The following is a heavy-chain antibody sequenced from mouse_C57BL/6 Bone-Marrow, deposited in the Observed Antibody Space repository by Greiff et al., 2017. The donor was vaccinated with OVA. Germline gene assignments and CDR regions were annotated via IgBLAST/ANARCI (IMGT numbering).Heavy chain of an antibody. CDR3: ARDEGGSSMDY. V-gene: IGHV5-4*01. D-gene: IGHD1-1*02. Sequence: DVKLLESGAGLVKPGASLKLSCAASGYTFSSYAMSWVRQTPGKRLEWVATISPGGSCTNYNDNVKGRFTISIDNSTTKVYLQMSHLKSEDTAMYYCARDEGGSSMDYWGQGTSVTVSA. J-gene: IGHJ4*01. CDR1: GYTFSSYA. CDR2: ISPGGSCT.